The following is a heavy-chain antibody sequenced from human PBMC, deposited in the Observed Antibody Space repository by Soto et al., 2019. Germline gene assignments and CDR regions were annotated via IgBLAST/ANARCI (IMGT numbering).Heavy chain of an antibody. J-gene: IGHJ4*02. CDR1: GFTFSSYA. CDR2: ISGSGGST. Sequence: PGGSLRLSCAASGFTFSSYAMSWVRQAPGKGLEWVSAISGSGGSTYYADSVKGRFTISRDNSKNTLYLQMNSLRAEDTAVYYCAKGSSAPDDILTGDFDYWGQGTLVTVSS. V-gene: IGHV3-23*01. CDR3: AKGSSAPDDILTGDFDY. D-gene: IGHD3-9*01.